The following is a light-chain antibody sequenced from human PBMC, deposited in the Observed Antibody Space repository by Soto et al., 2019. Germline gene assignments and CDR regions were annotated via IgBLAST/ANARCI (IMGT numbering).Light chain of an antibody. V-gene: IGLV2-14*03. J-gene: IGLJ1*01. CDR3: SSYTSSSTQV. CDR1: SSDVGAYIY. CDR2: DVS. Sequence: LTQPASVSGSPGQSIAISCTGTSSDVGAYIYVSWYQHHPGKAPKLILYDVSARPSGVSDRFSDSKSGNTASLTISGLQPEDEADYYCSSYTSSSTQVFGTGTKVTVL.